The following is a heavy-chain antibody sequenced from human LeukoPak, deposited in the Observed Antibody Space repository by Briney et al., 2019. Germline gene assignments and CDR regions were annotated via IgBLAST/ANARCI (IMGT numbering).Heavy chain of an antibody. CDR2: IVVGSGNT. CDR1: GFTFTSSA. Sequence: GASVKVSCKASGFTFTSSAVQWVRQACGQRLEWIGWIVVGSGNTNYAQKFQERVTITRDMSTSTAYMELSSLRSEDTAVYYCAAKGLGEQWLVIDYWGQGTLVTVSS. CDR3: AAKGLGEQWLVIDY. J-gene: IGHJ4*02. V-gene: IGHV1-58*01. D-gene: IGHD6-19*01.